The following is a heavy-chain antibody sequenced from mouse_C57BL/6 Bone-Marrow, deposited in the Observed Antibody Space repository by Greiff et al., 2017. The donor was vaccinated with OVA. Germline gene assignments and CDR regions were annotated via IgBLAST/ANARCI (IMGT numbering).Heavy chain of an antibody. CDR1: GYAFSSYW. J-gene: IGHJ2*01. V-gene: IGHV1-80*01. Sequence: QVQLQQPGAELVKPGASVKISCKASGYAFSSYWMNWVKQRPGKGLEWIGQIYPGDGDTNYNGKFKGKATLTADKSSSTAYMQLSSLTSEDSAVYFCGLTTVVYFDYWGQGTTLTVSS. CDR3: GLTTVVYFDY. D-gene: IGHD1-1*01. CDR2: IYPGDGDT.